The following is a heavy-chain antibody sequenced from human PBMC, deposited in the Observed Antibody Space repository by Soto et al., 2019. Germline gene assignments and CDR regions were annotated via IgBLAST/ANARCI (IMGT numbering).Heavy chain of an antibody. V-gene: IGHV1-8*01. Sequence: ASVKVSCKASGYTFTSYDINWVRQATGQGLEWMGWMNPNSGNTGYAQKFQGRVTMTRNTSISTAYMELSSLRSEDTAVYYCARAPPRLFLEWLNGDYYYYMDVWGNGTTVTVS. CDR1: GYTFTSYD. CDR3: ARAPPRLFLEWLNGDYYYYMDV. D-gene: IGHD3-3*01. J-gene: IGHJ6*03. CDR2: MNPNSGNT.